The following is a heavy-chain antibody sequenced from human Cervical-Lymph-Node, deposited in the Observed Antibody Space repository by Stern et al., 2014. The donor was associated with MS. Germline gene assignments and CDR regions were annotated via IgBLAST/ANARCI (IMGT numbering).Heavy chain of an antibody. J-gene: IGHJ4*02. Sequence: MQLVESGAEVKKPGASVMVSCKASGYTFNTYSISWVRQAPGQGLEWMAWINPYNGHTRYAQKVEGRLTMTTDTSTSTAYMELRSLRSDDTAVYYCARGYCTGGSCSPPLGYWGQGTLVTVSS. CDR1: GYTFNTYS. D-gene: IGHD2-15*01. CDR3: ARGYCTGGSCSPPLGY. CDR2: INPYNGHT. V-gene: IGHV1-18*01.